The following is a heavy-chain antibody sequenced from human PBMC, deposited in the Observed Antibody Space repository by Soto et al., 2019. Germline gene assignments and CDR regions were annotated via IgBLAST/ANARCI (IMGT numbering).Heavy chain of an antibody. CDR3: ASGHPSRSYYYYYMDV. V-gene: IGHV1-8*01. J-gene: IGHJ6*03. D-gene: IGHD3-16*02. Sequence: QVQLVQSGAEVKKPGASVKVSCKASGYTFTSYDINWVRQATGQGLEWMGWMNHNSGNTGYAQKFQGRVTMTRNTSISTAYMELSSLRSEDTAVYYCASGHPSRSYYYYYMDVWGKGTTVTVSS. CDR1: GYTFTSYD. CDR2: MNHNSGNT.